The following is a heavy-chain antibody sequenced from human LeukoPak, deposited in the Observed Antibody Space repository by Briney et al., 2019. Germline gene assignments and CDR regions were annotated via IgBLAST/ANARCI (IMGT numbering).Heavy chain of an antibody. D-gene: IGHD3-22*01. CDR1: GGSISSGGYY. V-gene: IGHV4-30-2*01. Sequence: SETLSLTCTVSGGSISSGGYYWSWIRQPPGKGLEWIGYINHSGSTNYNPSLKSRVTISVDTSKNQFPLKLSSVAAADTAVYYCARQKVLRGYYDSTYAHDAFDIWGQGTMVTVSS. J-gene: IGHJ3*02. CDR3: ARQKVLRGYYDSTYAHDAFDI. CDR2: INHSGST.